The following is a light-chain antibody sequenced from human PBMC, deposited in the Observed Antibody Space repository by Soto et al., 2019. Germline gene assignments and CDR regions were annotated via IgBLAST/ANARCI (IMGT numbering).Light chain of an antibody. Sequence: DIQMTQSPSSLSASMGDRVTITCRSSQTVSRYLNWYQQKPGKAPKLLIYATSNLQSGVPSRFSGSGSGTDFTLTINSLQPEDFATYYCQQSYSTPLTFGGGTKVGIK. CDR2: ATS. CDR1: QTVSRY. CDR3: QQSYSTPLT. V-gene: IGKV1-39*01. J-gene: IGKJ4*01.